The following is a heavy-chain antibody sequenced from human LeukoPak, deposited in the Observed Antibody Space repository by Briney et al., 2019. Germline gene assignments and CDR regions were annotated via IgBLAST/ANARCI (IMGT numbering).Heavy chain of an antibody. Sequence: GGSLRLSCAASGFDFSSYAVSWVRQAPGKGLEWVSAITGSGGSTYYADSVKGRFTVSRDNPRNTLYLQMNSLRAEDTAVYYCGKDEQGFGMQTTHWGQGTLVTVSS. V-gene: IGHV3-23*01. D-gene: IGHD1-1*01. CDR2: ITGSGGST. CDR3: GKDEQGFGMQTTH. CDR1: GFDFSSYA. J-gene: IGHJ4*02.